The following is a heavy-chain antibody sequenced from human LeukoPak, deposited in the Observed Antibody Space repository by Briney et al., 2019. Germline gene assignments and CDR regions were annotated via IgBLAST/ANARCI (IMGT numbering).Heavy chain of an antibody. CDR1: GYTFTSYG. Sequence: ASVKVSCKASGYTFTSYGVSWVRQAPGQGLEWMGWIGGYNGNTHYAQKFQGRVTVTTEISTSTVYMELKNLRSDDTAVYYCAREITVTGTGSGGGWGQGTLVTVSS. CDR3: AREITVTGTGSGGG. D-gene: IGHD1-20*01. V-gene: IGHV1-18*01. CDR2: IGGYNGNT. J-gene: IGHJ4*02.